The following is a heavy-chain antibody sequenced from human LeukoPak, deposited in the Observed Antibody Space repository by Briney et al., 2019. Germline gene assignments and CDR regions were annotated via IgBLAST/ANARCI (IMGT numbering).Heavy chain of an antibody. Sequence: PGGSLRLSCAASGFTFDDYAMHWVWQAPGKGLEWVSGISWNSGSIGYADSVKGRFTISRDNAKNSLYLQMNSLRAEDTALYYCAKDNDLGGSQGFDYWGPGTQVTVSS. D-gene: IGHD3-16*01. J-gene: IGHJ4*02. CDR3: AKDNDLGGSQGFDY. V-gene: IGHV3-9*01. CDR2: ISWNSGSI. CDR1: GFTFDDYA.